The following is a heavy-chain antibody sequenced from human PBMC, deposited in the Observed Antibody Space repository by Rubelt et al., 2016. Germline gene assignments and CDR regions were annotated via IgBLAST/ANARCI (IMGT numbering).Heavy chain of an antibody. J-gene: IGHJ3*02. Sequence: GGLVQPGGSLRLSCAASGITFSNYAMTWVRQSPGKGLEWVSSISPVGDYIYYADSVKGRFTTSRDNSKDTLVLQMNSLRVEDTAVYYCAIQGGYCGSSNCRVSGGIPAAHAFDIWAQGTMVTVSS. CDR3: AIQGGYCGSSNCRVSGGIPAAHAFDI. V-gene: IGHV3-23*01. CDR2: ISPVGDYI. CDR1: GITFSNYA. D-gene: IGHD2-2*01.